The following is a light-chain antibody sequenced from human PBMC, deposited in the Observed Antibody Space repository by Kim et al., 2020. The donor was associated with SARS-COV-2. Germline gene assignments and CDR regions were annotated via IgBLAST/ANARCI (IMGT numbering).Light chain of an antibody. V-gene: IGKV3-20*01. CDR1: QSVSSSY. CDR3: QQYGSSPPEWT. CDR2: GAS. J-gene: IGKJ1*01. Sequence: GERATLSGRASQSVSSSYLAWYQQKPGQAPRLLIYGASSRATGIPDRFSGSGSGTDFTLTISRLEPEDFAVYYCQQYGSSPPEWTFGQGTKVDIK.